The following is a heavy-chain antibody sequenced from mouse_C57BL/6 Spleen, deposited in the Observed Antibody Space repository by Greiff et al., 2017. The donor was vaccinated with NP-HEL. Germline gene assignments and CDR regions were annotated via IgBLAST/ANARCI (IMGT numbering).Heavy chain of an antibody. CDR2: IDPNCGGT. Sequence: QVQLKQPGAELVKPGASVKLSCMASGYTFTSYWMHWVKQRPGRGLVWIGRIDPNCGGTKYNEKFMSKATLTVDKPSSTAYMQLSSLTAEDSAVYYCARKDPVVAPFDYWGQGTTRTVSS. CDR3: ARKDPVVAPFDY. J-gene: IGHJ2*01. D-gene: IGHD1-1*01. CDR1: GYTFTSYW. V-gene: IGHV1-72*01.